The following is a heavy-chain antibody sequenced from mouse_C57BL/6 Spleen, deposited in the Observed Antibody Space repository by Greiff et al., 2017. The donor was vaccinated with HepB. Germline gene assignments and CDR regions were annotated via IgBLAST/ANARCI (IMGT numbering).Heavy chain of an antibody. J-gene: IGHJ4*01. CDR3: ATNKEPSPYAMNY. CDR1: GFSLTSYG. D-gene: IGHD5-2*01. CDR2: IWSGGST. V-gene: IGHV2-2*01. Sequence: QVQLLQSGPGLVQPSQSLSITCTVSGFSLTSYGVHWVRQSPGKGLEWLGVIWSGGSTDYNAAFISRLSISKDNSKSQVFFKMNSLQADDTAIYYYATNKEPSPYAMNYWGPGTSVNVSS.